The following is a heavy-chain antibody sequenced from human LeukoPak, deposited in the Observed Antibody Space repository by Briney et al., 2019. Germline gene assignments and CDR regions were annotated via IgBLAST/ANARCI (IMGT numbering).Heavy chain of an antibody. CDR1: GFTFSSYA. CDR2: ISYDGSNK. CDR3: AKGGGYYDSSGYSFDY. Sequence: PGGSLRLSCAASGFTFSSYAMSWVRQAPGKGLEWVAVISYDGSNKYYADSVKGRFTISRDNSKNTLYLQMNSLRAEDTAVYYCAKGGGYYDSSGYSFDYWGQGTLVTVSS. D-gene: IGHD3-22*01. J-gene: IGHJ4*02. V-gene: IGHV3-30-3*01.